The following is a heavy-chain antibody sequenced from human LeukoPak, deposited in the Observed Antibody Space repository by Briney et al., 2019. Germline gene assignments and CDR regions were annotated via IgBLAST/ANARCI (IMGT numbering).Heavy chain of an antibody. D-gene: IGHD2-15*01. J-gene: IGHJ4*02. CDR2: IYYSAST. Sequence: SETLSLTCTVSGGSISSYYWSWIRQPPGKGLEWIGYIYYSASTNYNPSLKSPVPISLDPSTNPLSLQLRSVTAADTAVYYCATWDCSGGSCSARDYWGPGTLVTVSS. CDR1: GGSISSYY. CDR3: ATWDCSGGSCSARDY. V-gene: IGHV4-59*01.